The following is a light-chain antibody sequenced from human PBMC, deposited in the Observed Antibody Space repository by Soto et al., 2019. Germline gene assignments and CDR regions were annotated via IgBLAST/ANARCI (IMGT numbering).Light chain of an antibody. Sequence: AIQMTQSPSSLSASVGDRVTISCRASQDIGNDLGWYQQKAGKAPKLLIYAASNLPSGVPSRFSGSGSGTDFTLTISGLQPDDFATYYCLQDSTYPLTFGGGTKVEIK. J-gene: IGKJ4*01. CDR3: LQDSTYPLT. CDR1: QDIGND. CDR2: AAS. V-gene: IGKV1-6*01.